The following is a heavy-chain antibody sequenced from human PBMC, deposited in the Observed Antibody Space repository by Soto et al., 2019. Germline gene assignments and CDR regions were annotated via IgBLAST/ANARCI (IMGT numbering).Heavy chain of an antibody. CDR3: ARDFRPPYGVRYFDY. J-gene: IGHJ4*02. V-gene: IGHV3-23*01. D-gene: IGHD4-17*01. CDR1: GFTFSSYA. Sequence: GGSLRLSCAASGFTFSSYAMSWVRQAPGKGLEWVSAISGSGGSTYYADSVKGRFTIPRHNSKNTLYLLMNSLRAEDTAVYYCARDFRPPYGVRYFDYWGQGTLVTVSS. CDR2: ISGSGGST.